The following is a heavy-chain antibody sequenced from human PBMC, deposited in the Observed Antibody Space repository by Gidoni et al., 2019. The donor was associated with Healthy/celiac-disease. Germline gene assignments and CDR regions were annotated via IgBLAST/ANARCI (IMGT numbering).Heavy chain of an antibody. CDR1: GFTFSSYS. CDR3: ARDRLIHRWFDP. J-gene: IGHJ5*02. CDR2: ISSSSSTI. D-gene: IGHD3-16*01. Sequence: EVQLVESGGGLVQPGGSLRLSCAASGFTFSSYSMNWVRQAPGKGLEWVSYISSSSSTISYADSVNGRFTISRDNAKNSLFLQMISLRAEDTAVYYCARDRLIHRWFDPWGQGTLVTVSS. V-gene: IGHV3-48*01.